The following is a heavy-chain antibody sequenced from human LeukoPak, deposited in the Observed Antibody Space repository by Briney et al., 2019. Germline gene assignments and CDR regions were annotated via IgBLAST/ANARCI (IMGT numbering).Heavy chain of an antibody. Sequence: ASVKVSCKTSGYTFNNYDINWVRQATGEGPEWMGWINPDSGNTGYAQKFQGRVTLTRDTSINTAYMELNNLKSEDTAVYYCARGGCQSCYNYWGQGTLVTVSS. V-gene: IGHV1-8*03. CDR2: INPDSGNT. J-gene: IGHJ4*02. D-gene: IGHD2-15*01. CDR3: ARGGCQSCYNY. CDR1: GYTFNNYD.